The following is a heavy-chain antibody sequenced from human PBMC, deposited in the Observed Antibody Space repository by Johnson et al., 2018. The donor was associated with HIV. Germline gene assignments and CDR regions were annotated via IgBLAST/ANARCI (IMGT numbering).Heavy chain of an antibody. CDR3: ARGLGLLQFLEWLPGGDAFDI. Sequence: VQLVESGGGLVQPGGSLRLSCAASGFTFSSYWMHWVRQAPGKGLVWVSRINSDGSSTSYADSVKGRFTISRDNSKNTLYLQMNSLRADDTAVYNCARGLGLLQFLEWLPGGDAFDIWGQGTMVTVSS. CDR2: INSDGSST. CDR1: GFTFSSYW. V-gene: IGHV3-74*02. D-gene: IGHD3-3*01. J-gene: IGHJ3*02.